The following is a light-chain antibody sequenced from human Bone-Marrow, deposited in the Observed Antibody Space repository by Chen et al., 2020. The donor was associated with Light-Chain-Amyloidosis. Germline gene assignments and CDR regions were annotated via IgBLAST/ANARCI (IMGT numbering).Light chain of an antibody. Sequence: SFVLTQPPSVSAAPGQTATLACGGNNIGSTSVHWYQQTPGQAPLLVVYDDSDRPSGIPERLSGSNSGNTATLTISRVEAGDEADYYCQVWDRSSGRPVFGGGTKLTVL. CDR2: DDS. V-gene: IGLV3-21*02. J-gene: IGLJ3*02. CDR3: QVWDRSSGRPV. CDR1: NIGSTS.